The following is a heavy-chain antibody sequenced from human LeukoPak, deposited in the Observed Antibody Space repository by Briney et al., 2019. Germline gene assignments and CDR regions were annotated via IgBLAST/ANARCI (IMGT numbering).Heavy chain of an antibody. V-gene: IGHV3-7*01. D-gene: IGHD2-8*02. Sequence: PGGSLRLSCAASGFSFSNYWMSWVRQAPGKGLEWVANIKQDGSMKGYVDSVKGRFTISRDNAKNSLCLQMNGLRVEDTAVYYCATYGVVSSATDYWGQGTLLTVSS. J-gene: IGHJ4*02. CDR2: IKQDGSMK. CDR1: GFSFSNYW. CDR3: ATYGVVSSATDY.